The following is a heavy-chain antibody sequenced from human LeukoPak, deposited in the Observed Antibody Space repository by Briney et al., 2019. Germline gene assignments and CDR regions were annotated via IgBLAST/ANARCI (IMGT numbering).Heavy chain of an antibody. V-gene: IGHV5-51*01. Sequence: GESLKISCKGSGYSFTSYWIGWMRPMPGKGLEWMGIIYLGDSDTRYSPSFQGQVTISADKSISTAYLQWSSLKASDTAMYYCASVRPTTVVKGAFDIWGQGTMVTVSS. CDR3: ASVRPTTVVKGAFDI. J-gene: IGHJ3*02. D-gene: IGHD4-23*01. CDR2: IYLGDSDT. CDR1: GYSFTSYW.